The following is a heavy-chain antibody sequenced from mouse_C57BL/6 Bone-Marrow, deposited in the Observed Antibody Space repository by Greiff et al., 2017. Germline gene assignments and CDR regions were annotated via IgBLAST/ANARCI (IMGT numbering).Heavy chain of an antibody. D-gene: IGHD1-1*01. CDR1: GYTFTSYG. V-gene: IGHV1-85*01. J-gene: IGHJ1*03. CDR2: IYPRDGST. CDR3: ARLEFDGSSGDWYFDV. Sequence: VQLQQSGPELVKPGASVKLSCKASGYTFTSYGINWVKQRPGQGLEWIGWIYPRDGSTKYNEKFKGKATLTVDTSSSTAYMEPHSLTSEDSAVYFCARLEFDGSSGDWYFDVGGTGTTVTVSS.